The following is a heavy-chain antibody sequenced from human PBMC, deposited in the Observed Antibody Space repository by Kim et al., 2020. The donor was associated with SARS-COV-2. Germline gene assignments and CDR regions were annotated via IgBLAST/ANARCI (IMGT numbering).Heavy chain of an antibody. V-gene: IGHV3-15*01. J-gene: IGHJ6*02. D-gene: IGHD3-3*01. CDR1: GFKFIDAW. Sequence: GGSLRLSCAASGFKFIDAWMTWVRQAPGKGLEWVGRIKSGGTTDYAAPVKGRFTISRDDSKNTVYLQMDSLTIEDTAVYYCTWNYDRYYTSDVWGQGATVSVSS. CDR3: TWNYDRYYTSDV. CDR2: IKSGGTT.